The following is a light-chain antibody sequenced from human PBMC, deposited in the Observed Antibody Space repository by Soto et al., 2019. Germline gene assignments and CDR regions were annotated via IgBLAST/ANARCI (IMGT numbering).Light chain of an antibody. CDR2: DVT. CDR1: SSDVGAYNY. CDR3: RSYTTSSTQV. Sequence: QSALTQPASISGSPGQSIAISCTGTSSDVGAYNYVSWYQQHPGKAPKLMIFDVTNRPSWVSTRFSGSKSGDTASLTISGLQAEDEADHYCRSYTTSSTQVFGGGTKLTVL. J-gene: IGLJ2*01. V-gene: IGLV2-14*03.